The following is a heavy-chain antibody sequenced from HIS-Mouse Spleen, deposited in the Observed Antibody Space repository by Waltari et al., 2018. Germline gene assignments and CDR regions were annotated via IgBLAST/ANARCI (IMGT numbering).Heavy chain of an antibody. D-gene: IGHD6-19*01. CDR3: ARVNGIAVAGTDAFDI. CDR2: ISYEGSNK. J-gene: IGHJ3*02. V-gene: IGHV3-30-3*01. CDR1: GFTFSSYA. Sequence: QVQLVESGVGGVQPGRSLRLSCAASGFTFSSYAMPWVRQAPGKGLEWVAVISYEGSNKYYADSVKGRFTISRDNSKNTLYLQMNSLRAEDTAVYYCARVNGIAVAGTDAFDIWGQGTMVTVSS.